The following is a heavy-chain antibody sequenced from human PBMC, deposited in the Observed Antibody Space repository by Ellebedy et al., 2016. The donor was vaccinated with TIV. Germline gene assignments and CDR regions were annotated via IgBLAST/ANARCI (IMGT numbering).Heavy chain of an antibody. CDR1: GGSISSSSYY. CDR3: ARFVRATKAFDI. D-gene: IGHD5-12*01. Sequence: MPSETLSLTCTVSGGSISSSSYYWGWIRLPPGNGLEWIGNIYYSGSTYYNPSLQSRVTISVDTSKNQFSLRLNSVTAADTAVYYCARFVRATKAFDIWGQGTMVTVSS. V-gene: IGHV4-39*07. CDR2: IYYSGST. J-gene: IGHJ3*02.